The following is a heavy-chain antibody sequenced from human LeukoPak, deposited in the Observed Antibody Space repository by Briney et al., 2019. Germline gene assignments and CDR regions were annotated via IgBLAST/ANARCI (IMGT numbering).Heavy chain of an antibody. CDR3: ATFTPTYYDILTGYF. CDR1: GFTFSSYA. Sequence: GGSLRLSCVASGFTFSSYAMHWVRQAPGKGLEWVAVISYDGSNKYYADSVRGRFTISRDNSKNTLYLQMNSLRAEDTAVYYCATFTPTYYDILTGYFWGQGTLVTVSS. V-gene: IGHV3-30-3*01. J-gene: IGHJ4*02. D-gene: IGHD3-9*01. CDR2: ISYDGSNK.